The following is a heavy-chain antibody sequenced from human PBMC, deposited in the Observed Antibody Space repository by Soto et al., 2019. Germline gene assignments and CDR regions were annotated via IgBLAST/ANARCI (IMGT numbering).Heavy chain of an antibody. Sequence: QVQLQQWGAGLLKPSETLSLTCAVYGGSFSGYYWSWIRQPPGKGLEWIGEINHSGSTNYNPSLKSRVTISVDTSKNQFSLKLSSVTAEDTAVYYCARGAPVDYWGQGTLVTVSS. V-gene: IGHV4-34*01. J-gene: IGHJ4*02. CDR3: ARGAPVDY. CDR2: INHSGST. CDR1: GGSFSGYY.